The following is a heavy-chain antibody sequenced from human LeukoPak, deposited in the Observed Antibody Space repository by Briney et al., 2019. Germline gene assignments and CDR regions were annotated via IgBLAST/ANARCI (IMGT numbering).Heavy chain of an antibody. Sequence: TGGSLRLSCAGSGFSFSSFAMAWVRQAPGQGLEWISAVHGNGDRTYHADSVKGRFTISRDNSKNMLFLQMNSLRAEDTAIYYCAKGILGGVLNDWGQGSLVTVS. CDR3: AKGILGGVLND. CDR1: GFSFSSFA. D-gene: IGHD3-3*02. CDR2: VHGNGDRT. V-gene: IGHV3-23*01. J-gene: IGHJ4*02.